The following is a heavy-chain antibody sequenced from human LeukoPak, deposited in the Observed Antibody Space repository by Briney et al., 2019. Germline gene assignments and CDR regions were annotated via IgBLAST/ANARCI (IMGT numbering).Heavy chain of an antibody. D-gene: IGHD6-6*01. CDR2: ISGSGGST. Sequence: PGGSLRLSCAASGFTFSSYAMSWVRQAPGKGLEWVSAISGSGGSTYYADSVKGRFTISRDNSKNTLYLQMNSLRAEDTAVYYCAKDLDEYSSSYPDYWGQETLVTVSS. CDR1: GFTFSSYA. CDR3: AKDLDEYSSSYPDY. J-gene: IGHJ4*02. V-gene: IGHV3-23*01.